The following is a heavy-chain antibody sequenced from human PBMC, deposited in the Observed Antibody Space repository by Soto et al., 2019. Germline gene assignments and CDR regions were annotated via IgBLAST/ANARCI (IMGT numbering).Heavy chain of an antibody. CDR3: ARVDYDVSGSFSSYFVY. CDR1: GYTFTSYP. J-gene: IGHJ4*02. D-gene: IGHD3-22*01. V-gene: IGHV1-3*04. CDR2: INTGNGNT. Sequence: ASVKVSCTASGYTFTSYPMHWVRQAPGQRLEWMGWINTGNGNTKYSQKFQGRVTITSDTSASTVYMELSSLRSEDTAVYYCARVDYDVSGSFSSYFVYWGQGTLVTVSS.